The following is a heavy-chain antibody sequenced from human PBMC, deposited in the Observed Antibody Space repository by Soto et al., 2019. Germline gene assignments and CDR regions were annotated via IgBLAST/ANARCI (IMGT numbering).Heavy chain of an antibody. D-gene: IGHD3-10*01. CDR1: GGTFSTYA. Sequence: SVKVSCKAPGGTFSTYAINWVRQAPGQGLEWMGGIIPIFGTANDAQKFQGRVTIIVDESTNTTYMELRSLRSEDTAVYYCARDFGFEETYNWLDPWGQGTPVTVSS. V-gene: IGHV1-69*13. CDR2: IIPIFGTA. CDR3: ARDFGFEETYNWLDP. J-gene: IGHJ5*02.